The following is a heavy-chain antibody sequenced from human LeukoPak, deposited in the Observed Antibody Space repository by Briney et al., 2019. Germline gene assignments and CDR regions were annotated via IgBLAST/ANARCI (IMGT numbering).Heavy chain of an antibody. J-gene: IGHJ3*02. CDR2: IHSGGNT. CDR1: GFTVSKNY. Sequence: LPGGSLRLSCTASGFTVSKNYMNWVRQAPGKGLEWVSVIHSGGNTYYTDSVRGRFTISRDTSENTLYLQMNSLRAEDTAVYYCARAYGAARDAFDIWGQGTRVTVSS. V-gene: IGHV3-53*01. D-gene: IGHD6-6*01. CDR3: ARAYGAARDAFDI.